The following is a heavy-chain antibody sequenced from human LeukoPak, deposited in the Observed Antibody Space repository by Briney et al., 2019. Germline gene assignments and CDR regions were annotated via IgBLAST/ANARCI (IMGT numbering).Heavy chain of an antibody. CDR1: GGSISSYY. D-gene: IGHD3-3*01. Sequence: PSETLSLTCTVSGGSISSYYWGWIRQPPGKGLEWIGSIYHSGSTYYNPSLKSRVTISVDTSKNQFSLKLRSVTAADTAVYYCARGPRITIFGVAANWFDPWGQGTLVTVSS. CDR3: ARGPRITIFGVAANWFDP. J-gene: IGHJ5*02. CDR2: IYHSGST. V-gene: IGHV4-38-2*02.